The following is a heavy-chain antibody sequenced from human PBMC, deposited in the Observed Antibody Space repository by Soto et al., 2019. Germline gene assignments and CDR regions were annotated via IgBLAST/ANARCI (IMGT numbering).Heavy chain of an antibody. CDR3: AREPNYFDY. CDR1: GYTLTSYD. CDR2: MNPNSGNT. Sequence: ASVKVSCKASGYTLTSYDINWVRQATGQGLEWMGWMNPNSGNTKYAQKLQGRVTMTTDTSTSTADMELRSLRSDDTAVYYCAREPNYFDYWGQGTLVTVSS. J-gene: IGHJ4*02. V-gene: IGHV1-18*01.